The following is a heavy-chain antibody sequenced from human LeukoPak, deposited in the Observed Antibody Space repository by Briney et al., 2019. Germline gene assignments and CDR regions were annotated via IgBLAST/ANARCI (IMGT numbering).Heavy chain of an antibody. CDR2: ISSSGSTI. D-gene: IGHD3-10*01. Sequence: GGSLRLSCAASGFTFSSYEMNWVRQAPGKGLEWVSYISSSGSTIYYADSVKGRFTISRDNAKNSLYLQMNSLRAEDTAVYYCARAGYGSGSYLDYYYMDVWGKGTTVTVSS. CDR1: GFTFSSYE. CDR3: ARAGYGSGSYLDYYYMDV. V-gene: IGHV3-48*03. J-gene: IGHJ6*03.